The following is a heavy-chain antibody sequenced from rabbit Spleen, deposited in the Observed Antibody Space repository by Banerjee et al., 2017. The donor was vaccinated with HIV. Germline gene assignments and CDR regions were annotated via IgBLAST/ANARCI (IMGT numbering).Heavy chain of an antibody. D-gene: IGHD1-1*01. CDR3: VRGASSSGYYSL. Sequence: QEQLVESGGGLVQPGGSLKLSCKASGFDLSTYGVSWVRQAPGKGLEWIGYIDPVFGATYYATWMNGRFTISSHNAQNTLYLQLNSLTAADTATYFCVRGASSSGYYSLWGPGTLVTVS. CDR2: IDPVFGAT. V-gene: IGHV1S47*01. J-gene: IGHJ4*01. CDR1: GFDLSTYG.